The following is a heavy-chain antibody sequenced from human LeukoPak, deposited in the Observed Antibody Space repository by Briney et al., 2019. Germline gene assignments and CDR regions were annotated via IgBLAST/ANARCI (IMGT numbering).Heavy chain of an antibody. CDR2: ISGSSTDI. Sequence: GGSLRLSCAASGFTFSSYAMNWVRQGPGKWLEWVSSISGSSTDIYYADSVKGRFTISRDNAKNSVFLQINNLRAEDTAIYYCARRGYHDSSGYDYWGQGTLVTVSS. D-gene: IGHD3-22*01. CDR1: GFTFSSYA. J-gene: IGHJ4*02. CDR3: ARRGYHDSSGYDY. V-gene: IGHV3-21*06.